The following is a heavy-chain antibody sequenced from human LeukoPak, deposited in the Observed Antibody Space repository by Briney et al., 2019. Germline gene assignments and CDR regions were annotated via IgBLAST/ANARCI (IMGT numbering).Heavy chain of an antibody. CDR2: ISSNSLHI. CDR1: GVKSNF. J-gene: IGHJ4*02. D-gene: IGHD3-10*01. Sequence: GASLRISRVVSGVKSNFVRWVRQAPGKGLEWVSSISSNSLHIFYADSVKGRFTISRDNAKNSLYLQMNNLRAEDTAVYYCVGPDSQFDCWGQGTLVTVSS. V-gene: IGHV3-21*01. CDR3: VGPDSQFDC.